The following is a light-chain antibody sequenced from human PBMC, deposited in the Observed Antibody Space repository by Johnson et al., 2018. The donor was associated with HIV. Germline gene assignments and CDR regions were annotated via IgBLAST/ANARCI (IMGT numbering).Light chain of an antibody. CDR1: SSNIENNY. Sequence: QSVLTQPPSMSAAPGQRVAISCSGSSSNIENNYVSWYQQFPGTAPKLLIYDNNKRPSGIPDRFSGSKSGASATLDITGLPTGDEADYYCGTWDSSLSAGVFGTGTKVTVL. J-gene: IGLJ1*01. V-gene: IGLV1-51*01. CDR2: DNN. CDR3: GTWDSSLSAGV.